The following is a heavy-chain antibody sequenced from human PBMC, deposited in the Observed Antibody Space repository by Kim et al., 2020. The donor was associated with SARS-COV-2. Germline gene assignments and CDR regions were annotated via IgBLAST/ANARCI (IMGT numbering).Heavy chain of an antibody. J-gene: IGHJ4*02. CDR1: RFTFRSYG. D-gene: IGHD2-15*01. Sequence: GGSLRLSCAASRFTFRSYGLHWVRQAPGKGLEWVAVIWYDGSNKYHADSVKGRFTISRDNSNNTLYLQMNNLRAEDTAVYYCAKERRKYCSGGSCHLEYWGQGTLVTVSS. CDR3: AKERRKYCSGGSCHLEY. CDR2: IWYDGSNK. V-gene: IGHV3-33*06.